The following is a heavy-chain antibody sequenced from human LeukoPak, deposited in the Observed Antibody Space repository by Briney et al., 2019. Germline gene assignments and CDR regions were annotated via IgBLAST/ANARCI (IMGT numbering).Heavy chain of an antibody. Sequence: ASVKVSCKASGYSFSYFGINWVRQAPGQGLEWMGWISGYNGNTNYAQKSAGRLTLTTDTATSTVFMELRNLRSDDTAVYYCARGLDAAAGLANFDYWGQGTLVTVSS. CDR1: GYSFSYFG. V-gene: IGHV1-18*01. D-gene: IGHD6-25*01. J-gene: IGHJ4*02. CDR2: ISGYNGNT. CDR3: ARGLDAAAGLANFDY.